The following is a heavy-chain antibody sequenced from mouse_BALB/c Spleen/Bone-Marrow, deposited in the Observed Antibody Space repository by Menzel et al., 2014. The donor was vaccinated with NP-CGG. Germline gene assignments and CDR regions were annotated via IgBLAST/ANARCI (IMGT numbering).Heavy chain of an antibody. V-gene: IGHV1-54*01. CDR3: ARFTRDY. CDR1: GYAFTNYL. Sequence: VKLMESGDELVRPGTSAKVSCKASGYAFTNYLIEWFKQRPGQGLEWIGRINPGIGGTTYNAKFKGKATLTADKSSTTAYMQLSSLTSDDSAVYFCARFTRDYWGQGTTLTVSS. CDR2: INPGIGGT. J-gene: IGHJ2*01.